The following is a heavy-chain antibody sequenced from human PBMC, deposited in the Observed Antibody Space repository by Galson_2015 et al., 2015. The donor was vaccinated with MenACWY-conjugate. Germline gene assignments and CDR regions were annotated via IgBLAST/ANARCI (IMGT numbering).Heavy chain of an antibody. CDR1: GFTFTGYD. D-gene: IGHD5-18*01. V-gene: IGHV3-48*03. J-gene: IGHJ6*03. Sequence: SLSLSCAASGFTFTGYDFNWVRQAPGKGLEWLSYISKSGSPIYYADSVKGRFTISRDNIKKSLFLEMNSLRAGDAGIYYCARVGTWIHQYFYYMDVWGKGTTVPVSS. CDR3: ARVGTWIHQYFYYMDV. CDR2: ISKSGSPI.